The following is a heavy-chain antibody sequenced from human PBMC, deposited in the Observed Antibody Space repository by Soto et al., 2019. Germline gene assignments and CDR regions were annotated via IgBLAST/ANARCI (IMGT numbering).Heavy chain of an antibody. CDR2: INHSGST. CDR3: AGGAGSSWPNCFDP. D-gene: IGHD6-13*01. V-gene: IGHV4-34*01. CDR1: GGSFSGYY. Sequence: PSETLSLTCAVYGGSFSGYYWSWIRQPPGKGLEWIGEINHSGSTNYNPSLKSRVTISVDTSKNQFSLKLSSVTAADTAVYYCAGGAGSSWPNCFDPWGQGTLVTVSS. J-gene: IGHJ5*02.